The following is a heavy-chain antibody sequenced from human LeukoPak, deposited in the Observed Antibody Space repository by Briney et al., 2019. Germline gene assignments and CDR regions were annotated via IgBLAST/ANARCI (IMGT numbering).Heavy chain of an antibody. Sequence: PGGSLRLSCAASGFSLSSYWMHWVRQAPGKGLVWVSRINSDGSTTNYADSVKGRFTISRDNAKNTLYLQMNSLRAEDTAVYYCARVSGQAAAGVYWFDPWGQGTLVTVSS. CDR1: GFSLSSYW. J-gene: IGHJ5*02. CDR3: ARVSGQAAAGVYWFDP. V-gene: IGHV3-74*01. CDR2: INSDGSTT. D-gene: IGHD6-13*01.